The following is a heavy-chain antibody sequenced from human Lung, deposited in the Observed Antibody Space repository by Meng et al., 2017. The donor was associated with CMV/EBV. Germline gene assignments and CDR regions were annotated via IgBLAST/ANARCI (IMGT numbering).Heavy chain of an antibody. V-gene: IGHV1-2*02. J-gene: IGHJ4*02. CDR2: IKPNSGAT. CDR1: GYTFTNYY. CDR3: ARAPGLSLAAAASDAYFDK. Sequence: ASVKVSXKASGYTFTNYYIHWVRQAPGQGLEWMGWIKPNSGATNYVQKFQDRLTVTRDTSITTAYMELTRLRSDDTAVYYCARAPGLSLAAAASDAYFDKWGQGKXVTVAS. D-gene: IGHD6-13*01.